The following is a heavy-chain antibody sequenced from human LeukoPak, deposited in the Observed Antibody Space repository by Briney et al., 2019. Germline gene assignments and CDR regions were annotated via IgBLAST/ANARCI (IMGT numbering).Heavy chain of an antibody. J-gene: IGHJ4*02. V-gene: IGHV3-53*01. Sequence: GGSLRLSCAASGFTVSSNYMSWVRQAPGKGLEWVSVIYSGVSTYYADSVKGRFTISRNNSKNTLYLQMNSLRAEDTAVYYCARSYGGKTFDYWGQGTLVTVSS. CDR1: GFTVSSNY. CDR2: IYSGVST. D-gene: IGHD4-23*01. CDR3: ARSYGGKTFDY.